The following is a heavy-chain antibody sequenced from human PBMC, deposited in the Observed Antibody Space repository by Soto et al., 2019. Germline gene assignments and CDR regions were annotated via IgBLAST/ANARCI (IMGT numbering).Heavy chain of an antibody. V-gene: IGHV3-21*01. CDR1: GFIFRTYG. CDR2: IYSSGTFI. Sequence: EVQLVESGGGLVKPGGSLRLSCTASGFIFRTYGMTWVRQAPGKGLEWVSSIYSSGTFIYYADSVKGRFTISRDDAKNSLFLQMNRLRAEDTAVYYCGRAIGRGSIRYWGQGTLVTVSS. CDR3: GRAIGRGSIRY. J-gene: IGHJ4*02. D-gene: IGHD3-10*01.